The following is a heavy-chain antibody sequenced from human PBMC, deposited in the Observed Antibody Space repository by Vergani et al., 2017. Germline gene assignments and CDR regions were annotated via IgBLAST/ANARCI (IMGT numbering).Heavy chain of an antibody. CDR1: GGSISSSNW. Sequence: QVQLQESGPGLVKPSGTLSLTCAVSGGSISSSNWWSWVRQPPGKGLEWIGEIYHSGSTNYNPSLKSRVTISVDKSKNQFSLKLSSVTAADTAVYYCARDGHPIAVAGTGDYYGMDVWGQGTTVTVSS. CDR3: ARDGHPIAVAGTGDYYGMDV. CDR2: IYHSGST. D-gene: IGHD6-19*01. J-gene: IGHJ6*02. V-gene: IGHV4-4*02.